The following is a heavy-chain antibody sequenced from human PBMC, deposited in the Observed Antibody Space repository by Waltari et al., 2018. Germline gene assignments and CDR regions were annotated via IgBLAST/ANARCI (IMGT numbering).Heavy chain of an antibody. D-gene: IGHD6-19*01. Sequence: EVQLLESGGGLVQPGGSLRLSCAASGFTFSSYAMSWVRQAPGTGVEWVSDSIGSGGNTYYAESVKGRFTISRDNSKNTLYVQMNSLRVEDTAVYYCARVKDGRGWFLYYGMDVWGQGTTVTVSS. CDR3: ARVKDGRGWFLYYGMDV. CDR1: GFTFSSYA. CDR2: SIGSGGNT. V-gene: IGHV3-23*01. J-gene: IGHJ6*02.